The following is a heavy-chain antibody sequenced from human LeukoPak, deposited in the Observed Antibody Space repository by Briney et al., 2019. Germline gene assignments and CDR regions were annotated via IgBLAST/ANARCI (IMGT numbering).Heavy chain of an antibody. CDR2: IYYSGST. CDR1: GGSFTGYY. CDR3: ASYGSGSYSFDY. J-gene: IGHJ4*02. Sequence: SETLSLTCAVYGGSFTGYYWSWIRQHPGKGLEWIGYIYYSGSTYYNPSLKSRVTISVDTSKNQFSQKLSSVTAADTAVYYCASYGSGSYSFDYWGQGTLVTVSS. D-gene: IGHD3-10*01. V-gene: IGHV4-31*11.